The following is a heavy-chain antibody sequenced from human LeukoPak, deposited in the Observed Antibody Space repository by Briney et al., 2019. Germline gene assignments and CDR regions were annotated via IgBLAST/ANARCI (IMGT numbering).Heavy chain of an antibody. J-gene: IGHJ3*02. CDR1: GLTFSNAW. Sequence: GGSLGLSCAASGLTFSNAWMSWVRQAPGKGLEWVGRIKSKTDGGTTDYAAPVKGRFTISRDDSKNTLYLQMNSLKTEDTAVYYCTTDQQGGDGYAFDICGQGTMVTVSS. D-gene: IGHD3-16*01. CDR3: TTDQQGGDGYAFDI. V-gene: IGHV3-15*01. CDR2: IKSKTDGGTT.